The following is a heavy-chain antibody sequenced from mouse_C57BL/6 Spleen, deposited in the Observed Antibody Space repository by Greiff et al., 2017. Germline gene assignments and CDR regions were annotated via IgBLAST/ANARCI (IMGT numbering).Heavy chain of an antibody. D-gene: IGHD3-2*02. V-gene: IGHV1-39*01. CDR3: ARSDSGSPYYFDY. J-gene: IGHJ2*01. CDR2: INPNYGTT. CDR1: GYSFTDYN. Sequence: VQLQQSGPELVKPGASVKISCKASGYSFTDYNMNWVKQSNGKSLEWIGVINPNYGTTSYNQKFKGMGTLTVDQSSSTAYIQLNRLTSEDSAVYYCARSDSGSPYYFDYWGQGTTLTVSS.